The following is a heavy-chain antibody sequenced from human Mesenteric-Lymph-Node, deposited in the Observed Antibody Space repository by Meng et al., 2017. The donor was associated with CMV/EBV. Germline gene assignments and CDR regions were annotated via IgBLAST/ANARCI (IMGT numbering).Heavy chain of an antibody. CDR2: IYSGGSST. CDR1: GFTFSNYA. J-gene: IGHJ2*01. CDR3: AKRWNYWYFDL. Sequence: GGSLRLSCAASGFTFSNYAMSWVRQAPGKGLEWVSVIYSGGSSTYYADSVKGRFTISRDNSKNTLYLQMNSLRAEDTAVYYCAKRWNYWYFDLWGRGTLVTVSS. V-gene: IGHV3-23*03. D-gene: IGHD4-23*01.